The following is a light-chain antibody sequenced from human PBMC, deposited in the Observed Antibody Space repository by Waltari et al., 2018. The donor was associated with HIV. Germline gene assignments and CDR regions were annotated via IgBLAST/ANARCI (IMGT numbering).Light chain of an antibody. V-gene: IGLV2-23*02. Sequence: HSALTQPASVSGSPGKSITISCTGTSSDVGNYNLVSWYQQHPGKAPKLIIYEVTKRPSGISNRFSGSKSGNTASLTISGLQAEDEADYYCCSYAGSPYVLGSGTKVTVL. CDR1: SSDVGNYNL. J-gene: IGLJ1*01. CDR2: EVT. CDR3: CSYAGSPYV.